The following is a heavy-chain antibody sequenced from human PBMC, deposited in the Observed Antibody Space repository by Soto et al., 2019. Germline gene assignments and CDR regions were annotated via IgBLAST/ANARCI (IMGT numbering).Heavy chain of an antibody. CDR1: GCRVSVLI. D-gene: IGHD2-2*01. J-gene: IGHJ6*02. CDR2: FDPEDGET. Sequence: GAGCRVSVLIMEGVGQSPRKGLEWMGGFDPEDGETIYAQKFQGRVTMTEDTSTDTAYMELSSLRSEDTAVYYCATGIVVPAALYYYYGMDVWGQGTTVTVSS. CDR3: ATGIVVPAALYYYYGMDV. V-gene: IGHV1-24*01.